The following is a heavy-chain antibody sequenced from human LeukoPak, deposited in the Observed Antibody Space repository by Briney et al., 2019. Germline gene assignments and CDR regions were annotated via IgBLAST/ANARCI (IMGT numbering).Heavy chain of an antibody. CDR2: INPNSGGT. J-gene: IGHJ4*02. CDR1: GYTFTGYY. CDR3: ARSLRYCSSTSCYGIDY. V-gene: IGHV1-2*02. D-gene: IGHD2-2*01. Sequence: ASVKVSCKASGYTFTGYYMHWVRQAPGQGLEWMGWINPNSGGTNYAQKFQGRVTMTRDTSISTAYMELSRLRSDDTAVYYCARSLRYCSSTSCYGIDYWGQGTLVTVSS.